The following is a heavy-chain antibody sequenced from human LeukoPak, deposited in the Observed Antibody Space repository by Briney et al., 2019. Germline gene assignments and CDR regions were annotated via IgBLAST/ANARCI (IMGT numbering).Heavy chain of an antibody. CDR2: FDPEDGET. D-gene: IGHD2-21*01. V-gene: IGHV1-24*01. CDR1: GYTLTELS. Sequence: ASVKVSCKVSGYTLTELSMHWVRQAPGKGLEWMGGFDPEDGETIYAQKFQGRVTMTEDTSTDTAYMELSSLRSEDTDVYYCATADFVVVIAPHAFDIWGQGTMVTVSS. J-gene: IGHJ3*02. CDR3: ATADFVVVIAPHAFDI.